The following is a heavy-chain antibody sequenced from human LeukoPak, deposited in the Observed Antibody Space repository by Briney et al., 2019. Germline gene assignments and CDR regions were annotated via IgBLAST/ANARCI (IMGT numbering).Heavy chain of an antibody. CDR3: AKGNRYSYGYGDYFDY. J-gene: IGHJ4*02. D-gene: IGHD5-18*01. CDR2: ISYDGSNK. Sequence: GRSLRLSCAASGFTFSSYGMHWVRQAPGKGLEWVAVISYDGSNKYYADSVKGRFTISRDNSKNTLYLQMNSLRAEDTAVYYCAKGNRYSYGYGDYFDYWGQGTLVTVSS. V-gene: IGHV3-30*18. CDR1: GFTFSSYG.